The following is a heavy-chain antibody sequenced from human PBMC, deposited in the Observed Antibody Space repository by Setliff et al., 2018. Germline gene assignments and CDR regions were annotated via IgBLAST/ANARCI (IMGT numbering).Heavy chain of an antibody. CDR3: ARTYGYYLPEPSYYFDY. CDR2: IYYSGST. D-gene: IGHD3-3*01. V-gene: IGHV4-30-4*08. CDR1: GGSISSGDYY. J-gene: IGHJ4*02. Sequence: PSETLSLTCTVSGGSISSGDYYWGWIRQPPGKGLEWIGYIYYSGSTYYNPSLKSRVTISVDTSKNQFSLKLSSVTAADTAVYYCARTYGYYLPEPSYYFDYWGQGTLVTVSS.